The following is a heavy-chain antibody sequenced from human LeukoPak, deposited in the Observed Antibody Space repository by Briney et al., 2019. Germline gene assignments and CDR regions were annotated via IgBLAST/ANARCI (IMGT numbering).Heavy chain of an antibody. CDR2: IRYDGSNK. CDR3: AKDLPDYGDFEPNFDY. V-gene: IGHV3-30*02. Sequence: GGSLRLSCAASGFPFSSYAMSWVRQAPGKGLEWVAFIRYDGSNKYYADSVKGRFTISRDNSKNTLYLQMNSLRAEDTAVYYCAKDLPDYGDFEPNFDYWGQGTLVTVSS. J-gene: IGHJ4*02. D-gene: IGHD4-17*01. CDR1: GFPFSSYA.